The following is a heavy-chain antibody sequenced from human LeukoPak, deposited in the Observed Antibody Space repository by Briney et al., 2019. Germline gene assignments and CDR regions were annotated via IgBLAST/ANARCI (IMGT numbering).Heavy chain of an antibody. CDR2: MNPHSGNT. Sequence: ASVKVSCKASGNAFTISDFNWLRQATGQGPEWMGWMNPHSGNTGYAQKFQGRVTMTRNISINIAYLEISSLTSEDTAAYYCARVVVEGATRFAFNVWGQGTLVTVSS. J-gene: IGHJ3*01. V-gene: IGHV1-8*01. CDR1: GNAFTISD. D-gene: IGHD2-21*01. CDR3: ARVVVEGATRFAFNV.